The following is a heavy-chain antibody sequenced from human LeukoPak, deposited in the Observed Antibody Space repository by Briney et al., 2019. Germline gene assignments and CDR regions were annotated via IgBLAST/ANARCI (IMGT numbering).Heavy chain of an antibody. J-gene: IGHJ4*02. CDR3: ASVGSTSYQFDY. CDR2: ISSSGSTI. Sequence: GGSLRLSCAASGFTLSSYEMNWVRQAPGKGLEWVSYISSSGSTIYYADSVKGRFTISRDNAKNSLYLQMNSLRAEDTAVYYCASVGSTSYQFDYRGQGTLVTVSS. V-gene: IGHV3-48*03. CDR1: GFTLSSYE. D-gene: IGHD2-2*01.